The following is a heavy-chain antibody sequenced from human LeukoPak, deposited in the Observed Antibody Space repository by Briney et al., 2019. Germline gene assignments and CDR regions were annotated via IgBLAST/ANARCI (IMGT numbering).Heavy chain of an antibody. V-gene: IGHV4-31*03. CDR3: ARARSAAGNFDY. CDR1: GGSISSGGYY. J-gene: IGHJ4*02. CDR2: IYYSGST. Sequence: SQTLSLTCTVSGGSISSGGYYWSWIRQHPGKGLEWIGYIYYSGSTYYNPSLKSRVTISADTSKNQFSLKLSSVTAANTAVYYCARARSAAGNFDYWGQGTLVTVSS. D-gene: IGHD6-13*01.